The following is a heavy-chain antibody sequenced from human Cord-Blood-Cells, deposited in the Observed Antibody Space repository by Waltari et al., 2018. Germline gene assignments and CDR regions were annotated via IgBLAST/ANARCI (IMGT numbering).Heavy chain of an antibody. J-gene: IGHJ4*02. D-gene: IGHD3-9*01. V-gene: IGHV3-21*01. CDR1: GFTFRRDS. CDR3: ARDRFDWLLDY. CDR2: ICRCSSYI. Sequence: EVQLVESGGGLVKPGGSLRLAGAAPGFTFRRDSLKRLRQAPGKGLEWVSSICRCSSYIYYADSVKGRFTISRDNAKNSLYLQMNSLRAEDTAVYYCARDRFDWLLDYWGQGTLVTVSS.